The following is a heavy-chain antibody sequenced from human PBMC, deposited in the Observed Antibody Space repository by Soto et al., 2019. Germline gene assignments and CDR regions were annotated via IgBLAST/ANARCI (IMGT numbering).Heavy chain of an antibody. Sequence: EVQLVESGGGLVQPGGSLRLSCSASGFTFSSYAMHWVRQAPGKGLEYVSAISSNGGSTYYADSVKGRFTISRDNSKNTLYLQMSSLRADDTAVYYCVKGDLDLWFGDHFDYWGQGTLVTVSS. D-gene: IGHD3-10*01. V-gene: IGHV3-64D*06. CDR2: ISSNGGST. CDR1: GFTFSSYA. J-gene: IGHJ4*02. CDR3: VKGDLDLWFGDHFDY.